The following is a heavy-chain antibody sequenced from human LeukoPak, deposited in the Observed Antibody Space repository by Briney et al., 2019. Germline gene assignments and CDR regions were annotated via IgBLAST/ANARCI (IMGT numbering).Heavy chain of an antibody. Sequence: LGESLKISCKGSGYSFTSYWISWVRQMPGKGLEWMGRIDASDSYTNYSPSFQGHVTISADKSISTAYLQWCSLKVSDTAMYYCARVVVGAINWFDPWGQGTLVTVSS. CDR1: GYSFTSYW. CDR2: IDASDSYT. J-gene: IGHJ5*02. V-gene: IGHV5-10-1*01. D-gene: IGHD1-26*01. CDR3: ARVVVGAINWFDP.